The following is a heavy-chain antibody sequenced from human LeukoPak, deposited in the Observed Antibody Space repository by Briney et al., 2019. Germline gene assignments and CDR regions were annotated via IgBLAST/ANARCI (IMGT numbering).Heavy chain of an antibody. Sequence: SQTLSLTCTVSGGSISSGSYYWSWIRQPAGKGLEWTGRIYTSGSTNYNPSLKSRVTISVDTSKNQFSLKLSSVTAADTAVYYCARGLAAAVVYNWFDPWGQGTLVTVSS. D-gene: IGHD6-13*01. CDR1: GGSISSGSYY. V-gene: IGHV4-61*02. CDR3: ARGLAAAVVYNWFDP. CDR2: IYTSGST. J-gene: IGHJ5*02.